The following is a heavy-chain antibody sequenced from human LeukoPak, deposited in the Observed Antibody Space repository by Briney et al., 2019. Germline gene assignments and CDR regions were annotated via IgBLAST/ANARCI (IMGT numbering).Heavy chain of an antibody. D-gene: IGHD5-18*01. V-gene: IGHV4-34*01. CDR3: ARVGGYTYGYEFDY. Sequence: SETLSLTCTVSGGSISSYYWSWIRQPPGKGLEWIGEINHSGSTNYNPSLKSRVTISVDTSKNQFSLKLSSVTAADTAVYYCARVGGYTYGYEFDYWGQGTLVTVSS. CDR2: INHSGST. CDR1: GGSISSYY. J-gene: IGHJ4*02.